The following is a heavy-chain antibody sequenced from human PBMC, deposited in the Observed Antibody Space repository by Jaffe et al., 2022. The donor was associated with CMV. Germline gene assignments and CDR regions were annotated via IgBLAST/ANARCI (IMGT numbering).Heavy chain of an antibody. CDR2: IYYSGST. CDR3: ARHDAYGDYSHDAFDI. D-gene: IGHD4-17*01. CDR1: GGSISSSSYY. Sequence: QLQLQESGPGLVKPSETLSLTCTVSGGSISSSSYYWGWIRQPPGKGLEWIGSIYYSGSTYYNPSLKSRVTISVDTSKNQFSLKLSSVTAADTAVYYCARHDAYGDYSHDAFDIWGQGTMVTVSS. J-gene: IGHJ3*02. V-gene: IGHV4-39*01.